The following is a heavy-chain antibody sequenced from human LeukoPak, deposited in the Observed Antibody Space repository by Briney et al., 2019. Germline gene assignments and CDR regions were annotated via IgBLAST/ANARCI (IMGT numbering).Heavy chain of an antibody. CDR3: AKNFYGGNTEGYFDY. D-gene: IGHD4-23*01. Sequence: GGSLRLSCAASGFSFSNYAMSWVRQAPGKGLEWVSAISGNGGSTYYADSVKGRFTISRDNSKNTLYLQMNSLRAEDTAVYYCAKNFYGGNTEGYFDYWGQGTLVTVSS. CDR2: ISGNGGST. V-gene: IGHV3-23*01. CDR1: GFSFSNYA. J-gene: IGHJ4*02.